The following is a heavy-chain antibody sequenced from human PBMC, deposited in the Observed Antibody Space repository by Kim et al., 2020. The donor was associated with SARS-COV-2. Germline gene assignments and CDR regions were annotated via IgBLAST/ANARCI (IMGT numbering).Heavy chain of an antibody. V-gene: IGHV1-3*01. J-gene: IGHJ5*02. D-gene: IGHD3-10*01. CDR2: INAGNGNT. Sequence: ASVKVSCKASGYTFTSYAMHWVRQAPGQRLEWMGWINAGNGNTKYSQKFQGRVTITRDTSASTAYMELSSLRSEDTAVYYCARFILGSGSYYLDPWGQGTLVTVSS. CDR3: ARFILGSGSYYLDP. CDR1: GYTFTSYA.